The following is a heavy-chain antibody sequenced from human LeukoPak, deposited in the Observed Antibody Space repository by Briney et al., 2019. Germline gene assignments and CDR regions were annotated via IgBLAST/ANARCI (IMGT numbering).Heavy chain of an antibody. J-gene: IGHJ6*03. D-gene: IGHD3-22*01. CDR1: GYTFTGYY. V-gene: IGHV1-2*06. CDR3: AIDSYDSSVGYYYMDV. Sequence: EASVKVSCKASGYTFTGYYMHWVRQAPGQGLEWMGRINPNSGGTNYAQKFQGRVTMTRDTSISTAYMELSRLRSDDTAVYYCAIDSYDSSVGYYYMDVWGKGTTVTVSS. CDR2: INPNSGGT.